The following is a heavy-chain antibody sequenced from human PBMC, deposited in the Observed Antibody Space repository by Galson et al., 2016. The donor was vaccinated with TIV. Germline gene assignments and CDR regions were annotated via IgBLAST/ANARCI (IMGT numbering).Heavy chain of an antibody. CDR2: MNPNSGNT. CDR1: GYTFTSSD. J-gene: IGHJ4*02. D-gene: IGHD4-17*01. Sequence: GYTFTSSDINWVRQATGQGLEWMGWMNPNSGNTGYAQKFRGRVTMTRNTSVRTAYMELSSLRSEDTAVYYCARSGDYGDYWGQGTLVTVSS. V-gene: IGHV1-8*02. CDR3: ARSGDYGDY.